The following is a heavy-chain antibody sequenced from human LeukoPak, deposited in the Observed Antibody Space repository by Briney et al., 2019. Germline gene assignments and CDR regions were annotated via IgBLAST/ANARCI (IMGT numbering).Heavy chain of an antibody. CDR3: ARDRVSISGSYYYYYYGMDV. J-gene: IGHJ6*02. CDR1: GGSISSYY. CDR2: IYTGGST. D-gene: IGHD1-26*01. V-gene: IGHV4-4*07. Sequence: PSETLSLTCTVSGGSISSYYWSWIRQPAGKGLEWIGRIYTGGSTNYNPSLKSRVTMSVDTSKNQFSLKLSSVTAADTAVYYCARDRVSISGSYYYYYYGMDVWGQGTTVTVSS.